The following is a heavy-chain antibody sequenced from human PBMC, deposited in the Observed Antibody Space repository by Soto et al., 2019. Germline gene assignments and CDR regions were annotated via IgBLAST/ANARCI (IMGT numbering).Heavy chain of an antibody. CDR2: TSYDGSSR. CDR3: ARPGKWLQSHVDY. Sequence: VGSLRLSCAASGFTFSSYAMHWVRQAPGKGLEWVAVTSYDGSSRYYADSVKGRFTISRDNSKNTLFLQMNSLRPDDTAVYYCARPGKWLQSHVDYWGPGTPVTVSS. V-gene: IGHV3-30-3*01. CDR1: GFTFSSYA. D-gene: IGHD6-19*01. J-gene: IGHJ4*02.